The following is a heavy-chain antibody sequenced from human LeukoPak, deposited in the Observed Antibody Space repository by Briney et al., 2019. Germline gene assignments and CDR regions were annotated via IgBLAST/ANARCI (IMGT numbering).Heavy chain of an antibody. CDR3: AKDLRFLEWGRTGQYYYYGMDV. Sequence: PGRSLRLSCAASGFTFSSYGMHWVRQAPGKGLEWVAVIWYDGSNKYYADSVKGRFTISRDNSKNTLYLQMNSLRAEDTAVYYCAKDLRFLEWGRTGQYYYYGMDVWGQGTTVTVSS. J-gene: IGHJ6*02. CDR2: IWYDGSNK. D-gene: IGHD3-3*01. CDR1: GFTFSSYG. V-gene: IGHV3-33*06.